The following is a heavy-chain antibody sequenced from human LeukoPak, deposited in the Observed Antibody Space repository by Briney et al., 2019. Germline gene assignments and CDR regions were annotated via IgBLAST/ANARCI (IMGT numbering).Heavy chain of an antibody. V-gene: IGHV4-34*01. CDR2: INHSGST. CDR1: GGSFSGYY. Sequence: PSETLSLTCAVYGGSFSGYYWSWIRQPPGKGLEWIGEINHSGSTSYNPSLKSRVTISVDTSKNQFSLKLSSVTAADTAVYYCARGGYNWKSRLIGAEYFQHWGQGTLVTVSS. CDR3: ARGGYNWKSRLIGAEYFQH. J-gene: IGHJ1*01. D-gene: IGHD1-20*01.